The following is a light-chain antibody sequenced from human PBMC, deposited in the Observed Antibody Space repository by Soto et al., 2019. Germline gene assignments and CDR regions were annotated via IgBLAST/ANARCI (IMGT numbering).Light chain of an antibody. Sequence: QSALTQPRSVSGSPGQSVSISFTGTSSDVGTYNYISWYQQHPGEVPKLIIYDVSKRPSGVPDRFSGAKSGNTASLTISGLQADDEAEYYCCSFAGSYKWVFGGGTKVTVL. J-gene: IGLJ3*02. V-gene: IGLV2-11*01. CDR2: DVS. CDR3: CSFAGSYKWV. CDR1: SSDVGTYNY.